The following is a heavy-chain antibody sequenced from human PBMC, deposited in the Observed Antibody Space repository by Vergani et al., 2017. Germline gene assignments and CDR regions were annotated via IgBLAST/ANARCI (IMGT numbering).Heavy chain of an antibody. D-gene: IGHD6-6*01. V-gene: IGHV3-23*01. CDR2: ISNTGSST. Sequence: EVQVLETGGGVVQPGGSLRLSCSASGFIFSRFAMSWVRQAPGKGLEWVSSISNTGSSTYYADSVEGRITISRDNSENTLYLQMNSLRAEDTALYYCAKDVWDIADRPGTYYFEKWGQGTLVTVSS. J-gene: IGHJ4*02. CDR3: AKDVWDIADRPGTYYFEK. CDR1: GFIFSRFA.